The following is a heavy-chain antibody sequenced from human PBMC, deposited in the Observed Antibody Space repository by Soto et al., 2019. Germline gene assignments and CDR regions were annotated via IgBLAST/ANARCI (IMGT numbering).Heavy chain of an antibody. CDR1: GYTFFKYF. Sequence: ASVKVSCKASGYTFFKYFIHWVRQAPGKGLEWIGIINPSRGNATYGPIFQGRVSLTTDMPTSTVYMELSSLRSEDTAIYYCARPLFGNSIDLWGQGTSVTVSS. CDR3: ARPLFGNSIDL. J-gene: IGHJ6*02. CDR2: INPSRGNA. D-gene: IGHD5-12*01. V-gene: IGHV1-46*01.